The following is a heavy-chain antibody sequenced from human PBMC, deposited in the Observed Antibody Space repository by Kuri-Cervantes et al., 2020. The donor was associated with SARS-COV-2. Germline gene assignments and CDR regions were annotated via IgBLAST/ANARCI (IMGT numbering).Heavy chain of an antibody. V-gene: IGHV1-58*01. D-gene: IGHD1-7*01. CDR2: IVGGSGQT. J-gene: IGHJ3*01. CDR3: AATLELLPGDGFDV. Sequence: SVKVSCKASGFTFVGSGVQWVRQARGQGLDWIGWIVGGSGQTIYSQKFQERVKITRDMSTSTAYMELNSLRSDDTAVYYCAATLELLPGDGFDVWGHGTLVTVSS. CDR1: GFTFVGSG.